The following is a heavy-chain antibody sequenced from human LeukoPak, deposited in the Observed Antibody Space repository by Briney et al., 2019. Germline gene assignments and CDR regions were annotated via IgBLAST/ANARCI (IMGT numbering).Heavy chain of an antibody. J-gene: IGHJ6*02. D-gene: IGHD2-2*01. CDR1: GGTFSSYA. V-gene: IGHV1-69*04. CDR3: ARDLATMLADQYYYYYGMAV. CDR2: IIPILGIA. Sequence: SVKVSCKASGGTFSSYAISWLRQAPGQGLEWMGRIIPILGIANYAQKFQGRVTITADKSTSTAYMELSSLRSEDTAVYYCARDLATMLADQYYYYYGMAVWGQGTTVTVS.